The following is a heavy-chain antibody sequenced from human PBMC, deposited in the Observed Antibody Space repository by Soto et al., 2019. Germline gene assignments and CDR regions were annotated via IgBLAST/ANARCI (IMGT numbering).Heavy chain of an antibody. CDR3: ARSRGITVDELYYYFMDV. CDR2: VYWDDDK. J-gene: IGHJ6*03. Sequence: QITLKESGPTLVRPTQTLTMTCTFSGFSLTTTAVGVGWVRQAPGKALEWLAVVYWDDDKRYSPSLHGRLSITKDTSKNEVVLTVTDMEPTDTGTYYCARSRGITVDELYYYFMDVWGEGTTVTVSS. V-gene: IGHV2-5*02. D-gene: IGHD1-7*01. CDR1: GFSLTTTAVG.